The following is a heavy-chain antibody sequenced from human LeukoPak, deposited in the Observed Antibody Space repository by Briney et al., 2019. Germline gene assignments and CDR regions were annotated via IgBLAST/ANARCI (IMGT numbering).Heavy chain of an antibody. CDR1: GFTFSNYG. CDR3: ARDQGYSYGHSFDY. CDR2: ISDDGSNK. Sequence: GGSLRLSCAASGFTFSNYGMNWVRQAPGKGLEWVALISDDGSNKYYADSVKGRFTISRDNSKNTLYLQVNSLRADDTAVYYCARDQGYSYGHSFDYWGQGTLVTVSS. V-gene: IGHV3-30-3*01. D-gene: IGHD5-18*01. J-gene: IGHJ4*02.